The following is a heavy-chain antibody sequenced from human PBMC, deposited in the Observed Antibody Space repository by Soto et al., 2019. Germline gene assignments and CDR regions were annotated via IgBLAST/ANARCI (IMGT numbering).Heavy chain of an antibody. CDR2: VYHNGGA. D-gene: IGHD2-21*01. CDR1: GVSIHNSHSF. V-gene: IGHV4-39*01. CDR3: GRVVEGATRHTDPDS. J-gene: IGHJ5*01. Sequence: SETLSLTCTVSGVSIHNSHSFWACILQPPGKGLQFIASVYHNGGAHYNSSLKSRVTISVDTANNQVSLRMRSLTAADTAFYYCGRVVEGATRHTDPDSWGQGILVTVSS.